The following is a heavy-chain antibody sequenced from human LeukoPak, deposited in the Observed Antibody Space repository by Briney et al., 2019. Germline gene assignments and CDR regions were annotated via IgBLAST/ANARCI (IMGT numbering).Heavy chain of an antibody. J-gene: IGHJ1*01. Sequence: ASVKVSCKASGYTFTSYGISWVRQAPGQGLEWMGWISAYNGNTNYAQKLQGRVTMTTDTSTSTAYMELRSLRPDDTAVYYCARDLEPAYYDFWSGYVPEYFQHWGQGTLVTVSS. D-gene: IGHD3-3*01. CDR2: ISAYNGNT. V-gene: IGHV1-18*01. CDR3: ARDLEPAYYDFWSGYVPEYFQH. CDR1: GYTFTSYG.